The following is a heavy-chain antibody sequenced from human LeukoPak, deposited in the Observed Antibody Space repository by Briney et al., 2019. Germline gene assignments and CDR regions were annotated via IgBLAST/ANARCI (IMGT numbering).Heavy chain of an antibody. V-gene: IGHV3-66*01. CDR1: GFTVSSNY. D-gene: IGHD3-10*01. Sequence: GGSLRLSCMASGFTVSSNYMTWVRQAPGKGLEWVSIIYSGGSTYYADSVKGRFTISRDNSKNTLYLQMSSLRAEDTAVYYCARGGAMIRGVFDYWGQGTLVTVSS. CDR3: ARGGAMIRGVFDY. J-gene: IGHJ4*02. CDR2: IYSGGST.